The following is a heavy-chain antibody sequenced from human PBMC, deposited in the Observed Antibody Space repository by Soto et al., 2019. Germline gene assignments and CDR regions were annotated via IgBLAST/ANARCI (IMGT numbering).Heavy chain of an antibody. J-gene: IGHJ4*02. V-gene: IGHV3-23*01. CDR2: ISGSGGST. D-gene: IGHD5-18*01. CDR3: AKADTDTAMVLNPRADC. Sequence: EVQLLESGGGLVQPGGSLRLSCAASGFTFSSYAMSWVRQAPGKGLEWVSAISGSGGSTYYADSVKGRFTISRDNSKNTLYRQMNSLRAEDTAVYYCAKADTDTAMVLNPRADCWGQGTLVTVSS. CDR1: GFTFSSYA.